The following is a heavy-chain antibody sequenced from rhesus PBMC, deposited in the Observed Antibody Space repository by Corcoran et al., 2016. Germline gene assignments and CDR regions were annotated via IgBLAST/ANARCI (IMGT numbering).Heavy chain of an antibody. Sequence: QVTLKESGPALVKPTQTLTLTCTFSGFSLSTSGMGVGWIRQPSGKTLEWLAHIYWEGDKRYSTSLKSRLTIPQDTSKNQVVLTMTNMDPVDTATYYCARSLGGWGGSYGLDSWGQGVVVTVSS. D-gene: IGHD3-34*01. CDR2: IYWEGDK. J-gene: IGHJ6*01. CDR3: ARSLGGWGGSYGLDS. CDR1: GFSLSTSGMG. V-gene: IGHV2-1*01.